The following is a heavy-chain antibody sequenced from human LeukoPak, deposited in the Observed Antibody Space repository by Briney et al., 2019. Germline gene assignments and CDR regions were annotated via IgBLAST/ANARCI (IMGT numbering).Heavy chain of an antibody. D-gene: IGHD6-13*01. CDR2: FDPEDGET. CDR3: ATSALRDSSSWYLYYY. CDR1: GYTLTELS. V-gene: IGHV1-24*01. Sequence: ASVKVSCKASGYTLTELSMHWVRQAPGKGLEWMGGFDPEDGETIYAQKFQGRVTMTEDTSTDTAYMELSSLRSEDTAVYYCATSALRDSSSWYLYYYWGQGTLVTVSS. J-gene: IGHJ4*02.